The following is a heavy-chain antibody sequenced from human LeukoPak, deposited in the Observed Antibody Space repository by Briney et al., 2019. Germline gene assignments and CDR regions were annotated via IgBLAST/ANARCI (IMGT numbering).Heavy chain of an antibody. D-gene: IGHD2-15*01. Sequence: PSETLSLTCSVSGDSINSYYWSWIRQPPGKGLEWIGYMYYSGSTNYNPSLKNRVTMSLDTSKNQFSLKLSSVTAADTAVYYCARDFCSGVSCYSYELWGQGTRVTVSS. J-gene: IGHJ4*02. V-gene: IGHV4-59*08. CDR2: MYYSGST. CDR1: GDSINSYY. CDR3: ARDFCSGVSCYSYEL.